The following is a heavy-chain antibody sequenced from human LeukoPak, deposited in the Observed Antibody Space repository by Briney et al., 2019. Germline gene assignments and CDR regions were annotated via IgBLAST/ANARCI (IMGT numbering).Heavy chain of an antibody. Sequence: GASVKVSCKASGGTFSSYAISWVRQAPGQGLEWMGWINTNTGNPTYAQGFTGRFVFSLDTSVSTAYLQISSLKAEDTAVYYCAGGAAGTGFDPWGQGTLVTVSS. CDR1: GGTFSSYA. V-gene: IGHV7-4-1*02. CDR2: INTNTGNP. D-gene: IGHD6-13*01. CDR3: AGGAAGTGFDP. J-gene: IGHJ5*02.